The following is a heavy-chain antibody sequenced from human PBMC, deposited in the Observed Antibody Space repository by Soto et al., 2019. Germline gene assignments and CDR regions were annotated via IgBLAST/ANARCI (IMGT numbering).Heavy chain of an antibody. CDR2: ISGSGGST. CDR1: GFTFSRYA. CDR3: ANHIDKYSIIDYLPVTAFDN. Sequence: PGGSLRLSCAASGFTFSRYAMSWVRQAPGKGLEWVSAISGSGGSTYYADSVKGRFTISRDNSKNTLYLQMNSLRAEDTAVYYCANHIDKYSIIDYLPVTAFDNWCQRTLLTISS. V-gene: IGHV3-23*01. D-gene: IGHD6-6*01. J-gene: IGHJ4*01.